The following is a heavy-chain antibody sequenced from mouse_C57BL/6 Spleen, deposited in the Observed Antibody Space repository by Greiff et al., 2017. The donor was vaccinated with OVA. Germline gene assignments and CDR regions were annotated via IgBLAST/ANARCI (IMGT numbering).Heavy chain of an antibody. CDR3: ARGDYGNYAGCAY. J-gene: IGHJ3*01. V-gene: IGHV1-47*01. D-gene: IGHD2-1*01. Sequence: VQLQPSGAELVKPGASVKMSCKASGYTFTTYPIEWMKQNHGKSLEWIGNFHPYNDDTKYNEKFKGKATLTVEKSSSTVYLELSRVTSDDSAVYYCARGDYGNYAGCAYWGQGTLVTVSA. CDR1: GYTFTTYP. CDR2: FHPYNDDT.